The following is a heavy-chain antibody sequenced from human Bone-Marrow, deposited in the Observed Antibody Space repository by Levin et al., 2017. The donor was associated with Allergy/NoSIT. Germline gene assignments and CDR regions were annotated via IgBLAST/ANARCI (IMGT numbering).Heavy chain of an antibody. J-gene: IGHJ2*01. CDR1: GYTFTSYW. D-gene: IGHD1-7*01. Sequence: KVSCKGSGYTFTSYWIAWVRQMPGKGLEWVGIMYPGDSETRYSPSFQGQVTISADKSISTAYLQWNSLKASDTAVYYCARMPPYCGTNCYLYWYFDLWGRGTLVTVSS. CDR3: ARMPPYCGTNCYLYWYFDL. V-gene: IGHV5-51*01. CDR2: MYPGDSET.